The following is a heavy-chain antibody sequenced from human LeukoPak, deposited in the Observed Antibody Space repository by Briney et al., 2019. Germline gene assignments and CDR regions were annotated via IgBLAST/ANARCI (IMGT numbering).Heavy chain of an antibody. Sequence: SETLSLTCTVSGGSISSGDYSWSWIRQPPGKGLEWIGYIYYSGSTYYNPSLKSRVTISVDTSKNQCSLKLSSVTAADTAVYYCASRGYCGGDCYLLAFDYWGQGTLVTVSS. CDR2: IYYSGST. CDR3: ASRGYCGGDCYLLAFDY. J-gene: IGHJ4*02. CDR1: GGSISSGDYS. V-gene: IGHV4-30-4*01. D-gene: IGHD2-21*02.